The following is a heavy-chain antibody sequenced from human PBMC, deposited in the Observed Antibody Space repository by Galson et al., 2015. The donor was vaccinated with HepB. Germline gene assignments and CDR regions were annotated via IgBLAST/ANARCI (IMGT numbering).Heavy chain of an antibody. CDR3: ARGRGGSSRGY. J-gene: IGHJ4*02. V-gene: IGHV4-39*07. CDR1: GGSISSTIYC. D-gene: IGHD1-26*01. Sequence: TLSLTCTVSGGSISSTIYCWVWIRQPPGKGLEWIGTMSYSGSTYYNPSLKSRVTISVDTSQNQFSLKLSSVTAADTAVYYCARGRGGSSRGYWGQGTLVTVSS. CDR2: MSYSGST.